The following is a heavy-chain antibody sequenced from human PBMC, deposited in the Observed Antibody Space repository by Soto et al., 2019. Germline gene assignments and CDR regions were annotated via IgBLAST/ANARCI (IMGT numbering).Heavy chain of an antibody. CDR3: AKALQPTYYYDSSGYPDGMDV. CDR1: GFTFSSYA. CDR2: ISGSGGST. D-gene: IGHD3-22*01. J-gene: IGHJ6*02. Sequence: LRLSCAASGFTFSSYAMSWVRQAPGKGLEWVSAISGSGGSTYYADSVKGRFTISRDNSKNTLYLQMNSLRAEDTAVYYCAKALQPTYYYDSSGYPDGMDVWGQGTTVTVSS. V-gene: IGHV3-23*01.